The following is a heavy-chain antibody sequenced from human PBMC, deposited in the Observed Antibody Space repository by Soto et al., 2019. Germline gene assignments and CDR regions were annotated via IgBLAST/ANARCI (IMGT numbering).Heavy chain of an antibody. Sequence: PSETLSLTCTVSGGSVSCGSYYWSWIRQPPGKGLEWIGYIYYSGSTNYNPSLKSRVTISVDTSKNQISLKLSSVTAAVTAVYFCARWEGYDILTGHFDYWGQGTLVTVS. CDR2: IYYSGST. CDR1: GGSVSCGSYY. D-gene: IGHD3-9*01. V-gene: IGHV4-61*01. CDR3: ARWEGYDILTGHFDY. J-gene: IGHJ4*02.